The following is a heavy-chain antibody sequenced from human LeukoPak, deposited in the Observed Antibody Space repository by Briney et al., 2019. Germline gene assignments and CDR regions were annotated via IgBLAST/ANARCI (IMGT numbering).Heavy chain of an antibody. J-gene: IGHJ6*02. CDR2: IYYSGST. CDR3: ARRRSNYYGMDV. Sequence: SETLSLTCTVSGGSISSSSYYWGWIRQPPGKGLEWIGSIYYSGSTYYNPSLKSRVTISVDTSKNQFSLKLSSVTAADTAVYYCARRRSNYYGMDVWGQGTTVTVSS. CDR1: GGSISSSSYY. V-gene: IGHV4-39*07.